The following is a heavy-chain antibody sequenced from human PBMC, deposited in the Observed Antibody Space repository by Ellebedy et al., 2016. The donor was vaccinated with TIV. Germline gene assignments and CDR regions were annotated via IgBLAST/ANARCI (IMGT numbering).Heavy chain of an antibody. CDR1: GYIFTGFC. CDR3: ASGGGSNPEREFDY. CDR2: INPNSGST. Sequence: AASVKVSCKASGYIFTGFCMHWVRQAPGQGLEWMGWINPNSGSTKYAQKFQGWVTMTRDTSISTAYMELSRLKSDDTAVYYCASGGGSNPEREFDYWGQGTLVTVSS. V-gene: IGHV1-2*04. D-gene: IGHD3-16*01. J-gene: IGHJ4*02.